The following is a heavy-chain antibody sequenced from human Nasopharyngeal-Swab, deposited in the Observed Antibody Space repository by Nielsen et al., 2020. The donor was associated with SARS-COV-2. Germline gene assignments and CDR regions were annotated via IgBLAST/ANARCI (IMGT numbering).Heavy chain of an antibody. J-gene: IGHJ4*02. CDR1: GFIFGNYA. CDR2: IGGNGART. Sequence: GGSLRLSCVASGFIFGNYAMAWVRQAPGKGLEWVSAIGGNGARTHYADSVRGRFTISRDNSKSTLYLQMNSLRVEDTAIYYCAKEEVPNDYWGQGTLVTVSS. CDR3: AKEEVPNDY. V-gene: IGHV3-23*01.